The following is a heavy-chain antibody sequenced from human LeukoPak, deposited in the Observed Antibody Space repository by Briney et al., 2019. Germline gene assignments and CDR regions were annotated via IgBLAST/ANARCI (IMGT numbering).Heavy chain of an antibody. D-gene: IGHD3-22*01. Sequence: ASVKVSCKASGYTFTSYGISWVRQAPGQGLEWMGWISAYNGNTNYAQKLQGRVTMTTDTSTSTAYMELGSLRSDDTAVYYCARHPGPYYYDSSGYYDYWGQGTLVSVPS. CDR3: ARHPGPYYYDSSGYYDY. CDR1: GYTFTSYG. V-gene: IGHV1-18*01. CDR2: ISAYNGNT. J-gene: IGHJ4*02.